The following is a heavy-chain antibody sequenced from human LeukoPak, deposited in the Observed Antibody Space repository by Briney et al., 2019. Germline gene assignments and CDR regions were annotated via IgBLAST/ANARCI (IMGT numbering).Heavy chain of an antibody. CDR3: ARERGYYYDSSGYYYRGDWFDP. D-gene: IGHD3-22*01. V-gene: IGHV1-18*01. Sequence: ASVKVSCKASGYTFTSYGISWVRQAPGQGLEWMGWISAYNGNTNYAQKLQGRVTMTTDTSTSTAYMELRSLRSGDTAVYYCARERGYYYDSSGYYYRGDWFDPWGQGTLVTVSS. CDR2: ISAYNGNT. J-gene: IGHJ5*02. CDR1: GYTFTSYG.